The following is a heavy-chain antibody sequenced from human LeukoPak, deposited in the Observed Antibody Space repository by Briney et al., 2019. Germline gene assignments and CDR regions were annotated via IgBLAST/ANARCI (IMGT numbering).Heavy chain of an antibody. Sequence: PGGSLRLSCAASGFTFSSYWMSWVRQAPGKGLEWVANIKQGGSEKYYVDSVKGRFTISRDNAKNSLYLQMNSLRAEDTAVYYCARARYRGAAAGDYYYYGMDVWGQGTTVTVSS. CDR1: GFTFSSYW. J-gene: IGHJ6*02. CDR3: ARARYRGAAAGDYYYYGMDV. V-gene: IGHV3-7*01. CDR2: IKQGGSEK. D-gene: IGHD6-13*01.